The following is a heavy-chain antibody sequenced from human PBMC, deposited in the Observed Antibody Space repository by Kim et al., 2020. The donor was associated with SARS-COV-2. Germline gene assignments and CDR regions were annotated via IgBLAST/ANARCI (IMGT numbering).Heavy chain of an antibody. J-gene: IGHJ6*02. CDR3: ARVESLLWFGSGMDV. V-gene: IGHV4-39*07. D-gene: IGHD3-10*01. Sequence: PSLKSRVTISVDTSKNQFSLKLSSVTAADTAVYYCARVESLLWFGSGMDVWGQGTTVTVSS.